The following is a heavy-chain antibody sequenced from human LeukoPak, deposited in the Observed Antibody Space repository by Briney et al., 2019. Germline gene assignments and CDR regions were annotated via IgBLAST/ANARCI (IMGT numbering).Heavy chain of an antibody. J-gene: IGHJ4*02. V-gene: IGHV1-69*13. D-gene: IGHD6-19*01. CDR2: VIPVFGTA. CDR1: GGTFSIYS. Sequence: SVKVSCKASGGTFSIYSLNWVRQAPGQGLEWVGRVIPVFGTADYAQKFQGRVTITADLSTATAFMELSSLTSDYTALYYCATQGIGLAGGYFDYWGQGTLVTVSS. CDR3: ATQGIGLAGGYFDY.